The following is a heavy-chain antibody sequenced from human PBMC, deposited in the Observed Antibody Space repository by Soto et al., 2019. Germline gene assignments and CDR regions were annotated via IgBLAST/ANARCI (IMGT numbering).Heavy chain of an antibody. D-gene: IGHD3-3*01. CDR3: AKDSLLTIFGVVIIDNWFDP. J-gene: IGHJ5*02. Sequence: GGSLRLSCAASGFPFSSYAMSWVRQAPGKGLEWVSAISGSGGSTYYADSVKGRFTISRDNSKNTLYLQMNSLRAEDTAAYYCAKDSLLTIFGVVIIDNWFDPWGQGTLVTVSS. V-gene: IGHV3-23*01. CDR2: ISGSGGST. CDR1: GFPFSSYA.